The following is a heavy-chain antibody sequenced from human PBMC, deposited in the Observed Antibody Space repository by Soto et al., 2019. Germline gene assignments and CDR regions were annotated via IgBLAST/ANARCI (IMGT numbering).Heavy chain of an antibody. V-gene: IGHV4-59*11. CDR1: GGSLTDHY. CDR3: ARGKDWKSSTLHI. CDR2: VYYSGAT. D-gene: IGHD1-1*01. Sequence: QVQLQESGPGLVKPSETLSLTCTVAGGSLTDHYWNWFRQAPGRGLQWIGYVYYSGATSYNPSLTSQVTLTVDTSKNQFSLKLRSVTAADTAVYFCARGKDWKSSTLHISGQATMVSVAS. J-gene: IGHJ3*02.